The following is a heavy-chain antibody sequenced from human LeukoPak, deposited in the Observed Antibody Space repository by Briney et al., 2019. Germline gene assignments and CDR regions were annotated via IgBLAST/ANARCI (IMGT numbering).Heavy chain of an antibody. CDR2: IYTSGST. D-gene: IGHD3-3*01. J-gene: IGHJ4*02. CDR1: GGSISSYY. Sequence: SETLSLTCTVSGGSISSYYWSWIRQPAGKGLEWIGRIYTSGSTNYNPSLKSRVTISVDTSKNQFSLKLSSVTAADTAVYYCARETTRITIFGVVPRFWFDYWGQGTLVTVSS. CDR3: ARETTRITIFGVVPRFWFDY. V-gene: IGHV4-4*07.